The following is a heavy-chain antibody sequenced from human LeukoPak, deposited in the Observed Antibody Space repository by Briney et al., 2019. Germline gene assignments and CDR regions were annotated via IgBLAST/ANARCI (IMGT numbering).Heavy chain of an antibody. V-gene: IGHV3-23*01. D-gene: IGHD6-19*01. Sequence: PGGSLRLSCAASGFTFSSYAMTWVRQAPGKWLEWVAAMSGSGTTTYSADSAKGRFTISRDNSKNTLYVEMSSLRAEDTAVYYCAKFFAPSGGASGWPWTIDCWGQGTLVTVSS. CDR1: GFTFSSYA. CDR3: AKFFAPSGGASGWPWTIDC. CDR2: MSGSGTTT. J-gene: IGHJ4*02.